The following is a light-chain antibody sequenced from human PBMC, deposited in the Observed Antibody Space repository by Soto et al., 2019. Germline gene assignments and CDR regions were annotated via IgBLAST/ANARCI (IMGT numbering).Light chain of an antibody. CDR3: QQYGSSPAT. CDR2: GAS. Sequence: EIVLTQSPGTLSLSPGERATLSCRASESVGSSHLAWYQQKPGQAPRLLIYGASSRATGIQDRFSGSGSGTDFPLTSSRLEHEYFAVYYRQQYGSSPATFGQGTKVDIK. J-gene: IGKJ1*01. V-gene: IGKV3-20*01. CDR1: ESVGSSH.